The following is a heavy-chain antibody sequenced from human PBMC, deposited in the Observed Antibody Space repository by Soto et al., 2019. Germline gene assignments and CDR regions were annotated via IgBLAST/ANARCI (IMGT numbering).Heavy chain of an antibody. D-gene: IGHD3-3*01. Sequence: QVQLVESGGGVVQPGMSLRLSCAASGFTFNDYPMNWVRQAPGKGLEWVTLISYDGNKKYYADSVKGRFAISRDTSKNTLYLQMNSLRAEDTAVYHCARGVHSEFWSSPQNWYFDLWGRGTLVTVSS. CDR2: ISYDGNKK. J-gene: IGHJ2*01. CDR3: ARGVHSEFWSSPQNWYFDL. CDR1: GFTFNDYP. V-gene: IGHV3-30*09.